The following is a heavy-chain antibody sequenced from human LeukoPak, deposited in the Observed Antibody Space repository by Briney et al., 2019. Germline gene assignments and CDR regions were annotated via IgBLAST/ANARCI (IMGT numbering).Heavy chain of an antibody. CDR2: ITDDATT. J-gene: IGHJ4*02. D-gene: IGHD6-13*01. CDR3: ANWAGYSGSWYFEY. V-gene: IGHV3-74*03. CDR1: GFTFSSAW. Sequence: GGSLRLSCAASGFTFSSAWMHWVRQAPGTGLVWVSRITDDATTTYADSVRGRFTISRDNAKNILYLQMNSLRAEDTAVYYCANWAGYSGSWYFEYWGQGTLVTVSS.